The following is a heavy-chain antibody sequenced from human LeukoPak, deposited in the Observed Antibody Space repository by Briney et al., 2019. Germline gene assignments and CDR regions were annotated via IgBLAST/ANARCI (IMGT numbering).Heavy chain of an antibody. J-gene: IGHJ4*02. V-gene: IGHV4-34*01. D-gene: IGHD2-2*01. CDR1: GGSFSGYY. CDR2: INHSGST. Sequence: SETLSLTCAVYGGSFSGYYWSWIRQPPGKGLEWIGEINHSGSTNYNPSLKSRVTISVDTSKNQFSLKLSSVTAADTAVYYCASLTYCSSTSCYVFSDYWGQGTLVTVSS. CDR3: ASLTYCSSTSCYVFSDY.